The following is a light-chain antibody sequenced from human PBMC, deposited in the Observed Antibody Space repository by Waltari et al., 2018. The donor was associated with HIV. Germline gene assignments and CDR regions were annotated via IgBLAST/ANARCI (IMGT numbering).Light chain of an antibody. Sequence: QAALTQPASVSGSPRQSITISCTGINHAIATTNYVSCNQQHPVKAPTLLIYEVTSRPLGVSHRFSGSKSDTTASLTISELQPEDESHYYCTSYKTGGTILFGGGT. CDR3: TSYKTGGTIL. V-gene: IGLV2-14*01. CDR2: EVT. CDR1: NHAIATTNY. J-gene: IGLJ2*01.